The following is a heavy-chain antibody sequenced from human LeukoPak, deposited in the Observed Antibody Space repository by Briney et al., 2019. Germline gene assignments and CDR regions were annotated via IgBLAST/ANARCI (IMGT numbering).Heavy chain of an antibody. CDR1: GGSISSGGYY. CDR3: ARSPAAMHAFDI. J-gene: IGHJ3*02. D-gene: IGHD2-2*01. CDR2: IYYSGST. V-gene: IGHV4-31*03. Sequence: PSETLSLTCTVSGGSISSGGYYWSWLRQHPGTGLEGVGYIYYSGSTYYNPSLKSRVTISVHTSKTQFSLKLSSVTAADTAVYYCARSPAAMHAFDIWGQGTMVTVSS.